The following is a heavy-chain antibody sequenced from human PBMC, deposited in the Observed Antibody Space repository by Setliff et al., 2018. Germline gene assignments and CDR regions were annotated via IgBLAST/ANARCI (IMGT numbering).Heavy chain of an antibody. CDR1: GFTFGAYT. CDR3: AKDRVPPN. CDR2: VDQGANT. Sequence: GGSLRLSCVASGFTFGAYTLTWVRQAPGKGLEFVSGVDQGANTYYGDSVKGRFTISRDNSQNTVYLQMTNLRVEDTAIYYCAKDRVPPNWGQGTLVTVSS. V-gene: IGHV3-23*01. J-gene: IGHJ4*02.